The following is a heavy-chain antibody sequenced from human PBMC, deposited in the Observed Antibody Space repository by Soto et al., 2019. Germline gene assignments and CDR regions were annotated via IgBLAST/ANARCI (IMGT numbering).Heavy chain of an antibody. J-gene: IGHJ6*02. CDR3: TTAPYYYYYGMDV. Sequence: SLRLSCAASGFTFSNAWMNWVRQAPGKGLEWVGRIKSKTDGGTTDYAAPVKGRFTISRDDSKNTLYLQMNSLKTEDTAVYYCTTAPYYYYYGMDVWGQGTTVTVSS. CDR1: GFTFSNAW. CDR2: IKSKTDGGTT. V-gene: IGHV3-15*07.